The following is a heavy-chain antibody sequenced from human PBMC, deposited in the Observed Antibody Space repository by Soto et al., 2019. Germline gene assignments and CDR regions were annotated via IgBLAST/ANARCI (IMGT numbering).Heavy chain of an antibody. J-gene: IGHJ6*02. CDR2: ISYDGSNK. D-gene: IGHD3-3*01. CDR3: AKDSRRAYYDFWSGYYSYYYDYGMDV. V-gene: IGHV3-30*18. CDR1: GFTFSSYG. Sequence: QVQLVESGGGVVQPGRSLRLSCAASGFTFSSYGMHWVRQAPGKGLEWVAVISYDGSNKYYADSVKGRFTISRDNSKNTLYLQMNSLRAEDTAVYYCAKDSRRAYYDFWSGYYSYYYDYGMDVWGQGTTVTVSS.